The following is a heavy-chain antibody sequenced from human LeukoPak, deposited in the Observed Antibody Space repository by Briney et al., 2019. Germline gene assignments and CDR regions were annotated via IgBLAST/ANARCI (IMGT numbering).Heavy chain of an antibody. CDR3: ARGQLYCSGGSCYSGHIDY. J-gene: IGHJ4*02. D-gene: IGHD2-15*01. V-gene: IGHV1-3*01. CDR2: INAGSGNT. Sequence: ASVKVSRKASGYTFTNYAMHWVRQAPGQRLEWMGWINAGSGNTKYSQKFQGRVTITRDTSASTAYMELSSLRSEDTAVYYCARGQLYCSGGSCYSGHIDYWGQGTLVTVSS. CDR1: GYTFTNYA.